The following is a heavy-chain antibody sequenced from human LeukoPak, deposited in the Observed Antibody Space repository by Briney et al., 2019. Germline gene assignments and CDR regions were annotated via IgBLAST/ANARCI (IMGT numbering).Heavy chain of an antibody. CDR3: ARRPGPITIFGVVTDAGWFDP. V-gene: IGHV4-59*01. CDR2: IYYTGST. J-gene: IGHJ5*02. D-gene: IGHD3-3*01. CDR1: GGSISSYY. Sequence: SETLSLTCTVSGGSISSYYWSWIRQPPGKGLEWIGYIYYTGSTNYNPSLKSRVTISVDTSKNQFSLKLSSVTAADTAVYYCARRPGPITIFGVVTDAGWFDPWGQGTLVTVSS.